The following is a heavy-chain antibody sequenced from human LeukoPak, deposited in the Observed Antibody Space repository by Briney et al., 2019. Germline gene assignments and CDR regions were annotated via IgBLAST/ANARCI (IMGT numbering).Heavy chain of an antibody. V-gene: IGHV1-3*01. J-gene: IGHJ4*01. Sequence: ASVKVSCKASGYTFTNYAIHWVRQAPGQRLEWIGWINAGNGNTKYSPKFQGRVTITRDTSASTAYMELSSLRSEDTAVYYCARDLKQFGGWFDYWGHGTLVTVSS. CDR3: ARDLKQFGGWFDY. CDR1: GYTFTNYA. D-gene: IGHD6-19*01. CDR2: INAGNGNT.